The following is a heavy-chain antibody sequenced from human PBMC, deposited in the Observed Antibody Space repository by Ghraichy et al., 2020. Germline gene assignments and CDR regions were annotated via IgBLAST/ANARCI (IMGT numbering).Heavy chain of an antibody. D-gene: IGHD3-9*01. CDR1: GFSLSSSGVS. CDR2: IYWDDDK. V-gene: IGHV2-5*02. CDR3: AHRLSHRYYDNLAFDP. J-gene: IGHJ5*02. Sequence: SGPTLVKPTQTLTLTCTFSGFSLSSSGVSVGWIRQPPGKALEWLALIYWDDDKRYSPSLRSRLTISKDTSKSQVVLTMTNMDPVDTGTYFCAHRLSHRYYDNLAFDPWGQGTLVTVSS.